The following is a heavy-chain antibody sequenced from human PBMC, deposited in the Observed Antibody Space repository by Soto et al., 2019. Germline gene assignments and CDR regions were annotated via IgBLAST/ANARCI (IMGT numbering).Heavy chain of an antibody. CDR2: ISNSGGST. J-gene: IGHJ3*02. CDR1: GFTFNIYA. D-gene: IGHD4-17*01. CDR3: AKAVYGDYDSDAFDI. V-gene: IGHV3-23*01. Sequence: GGSLRLSCAACGFTFNIYAMHWVRQAPGKGLECVSGISNSGGSTYCADSVKGRFTVSRDNSKNTLYLQMNSLRAEDTAVYYCAKAVYGDYDSDAFDIWGQGTMVTVSS.